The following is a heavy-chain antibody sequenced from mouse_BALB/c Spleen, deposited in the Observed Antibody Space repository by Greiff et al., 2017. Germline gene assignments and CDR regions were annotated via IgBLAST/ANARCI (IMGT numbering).Heavy chain of an antibody. CDR2: ISSGGST. CDR1: GFTFSSYA. Sequence: EVKLMESGGGLVKPGGSLKLSCAASGFTFSSYAMSWVRQTPEKRLEWVASISSGGSTYYPDSVKGRFTISRDNARNILYLQMSSLRSEDTAMYYCAREVFIQYGSGFAYWGQGTLVTVSA. D-gene: IGHD1-1*01. V-gene: IGHV5-6-5*01. J-gene: IGHJ3*01. CDR3: AREVFIQYGSGFAY.